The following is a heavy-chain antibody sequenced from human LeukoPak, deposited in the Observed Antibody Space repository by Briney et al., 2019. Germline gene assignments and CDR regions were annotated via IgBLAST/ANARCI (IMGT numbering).Heavy chain of an antibody. CDR1: GFTFGSYS. CDR2: ISSSSNYI. CDR3: ARDVVRNYYYYGMDV. Sequence: PGGSLRLSCAASGFTFGSYSMIWVRQAPGKGLEWVSSISSSSNYIYYADSVKGRFTISRDNAESSLYLQLNSLRAEDTAVYYCARDVVRNYYYYGMDVWGQGTTVTVSS. D-gene: IGHD2-15*01. V-gene: IGHV3-21*06. J-gene: IGHJ6*02.